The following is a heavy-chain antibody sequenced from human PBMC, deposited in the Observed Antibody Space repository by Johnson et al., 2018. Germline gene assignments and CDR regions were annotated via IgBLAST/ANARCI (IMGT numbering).Heavy chain of an antibody. D-gene: IGHD6-19*01. V-gene: IGHV3-7*04. CDR3: ARGLGWLSRKTNSYYYYLDV. CDR1: GFTFSKQY. CDR2: IRPDGSEK. J-gene: IGHJ6*03. Sequence: EVQLVESGGGVVQPGRSLRLSCAASGFTFSKQYMSWVRQAPGKGLDWVANIRPDGSEKDYADSVKGRFTIPRDNSQNKLYPQMNSLNPNDTAVYYCARGLGWLSRKTNSYYYYLDVWGKGTTVTVAS.